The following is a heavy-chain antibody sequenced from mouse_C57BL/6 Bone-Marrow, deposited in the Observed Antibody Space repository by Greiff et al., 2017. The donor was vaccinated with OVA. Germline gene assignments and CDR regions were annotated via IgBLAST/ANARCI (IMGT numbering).Heavy chain of an antibody. Sequence: QVQLQQSGAELVRPGTSVKVSCKASGYAFTNYLIEWVKQRPGQGLEWIGVINPGSGGTNYNEKFKGKATLTADKSSSTAYMQLSSLTSEDYAVYFCARRGELRLRGDYWGQGTTLTVSS. V-gene: IGHV1-54*01. CDR3: ARRGELRLRGDY. CDR1: GYAFTNYL. D-gene: IGHD3-2*02. J-gene: IGHJ2*01. CDR2: INPGSGGT.